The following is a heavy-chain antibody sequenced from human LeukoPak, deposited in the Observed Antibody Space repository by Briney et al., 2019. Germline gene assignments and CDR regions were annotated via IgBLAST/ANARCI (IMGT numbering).Heavy chain of an antibody. CDR2: MHITGST. Sequence: SETLSHTCTVSGGSISSGSYYWSWIQQPAGKGLEWIGRMHITGSTNYNPSLKSRVTILVDTSKNQFSLKLNSVTAADTAVYYCARASFSAMLNWGQGTLVTVSS. D-gene: IGHD5-18*01. V-gene: IGHV4-61*02. CDR1: GGSISSGSYY. J-gene: IGHJ4*02. CDR3: ARASFSAMLN.